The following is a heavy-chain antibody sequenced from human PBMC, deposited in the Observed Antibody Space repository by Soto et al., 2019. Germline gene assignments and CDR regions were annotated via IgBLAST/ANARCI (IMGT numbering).Heavy chain of an antibody. CDR3: ARYYDFWSGYYYYYYMDV. V-gene: IGHV3-66*01. CDR2: IYSGGST. D-gene: IGHD3-3*01. J-gene: IGHJ6*03. Sequence: GGSLRLSCAASGFTVSSNYMSWVRQAPGKGLEWVSVIYSGGSTYYADSVKGRFTISRDNSKNTLYLQMNSLRAEDTAVYYCARYYDFWSGYYYYYYMDVWGKGTTVTV. CDR1: GFTVSSNY.